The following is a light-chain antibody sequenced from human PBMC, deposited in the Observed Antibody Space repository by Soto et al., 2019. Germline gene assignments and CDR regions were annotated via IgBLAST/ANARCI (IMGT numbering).Light chain of an antibody. CDR3: HQYNNWPLGT. J-gene: IGKJ1*01. CDR1: QSVSSSY. V-gene: IGKV3-15*01. Sequence: EIVLTQSPGTLSLSPGERATLSCRASQSVSSSYLAWYQHKPGQSPRLLIYGASTRATGVPARFGGSGSGTEFTLTISNLQAEDSAVYYCHQYNNWPLGTFGPGTKVDIK. CDR2: GAS.